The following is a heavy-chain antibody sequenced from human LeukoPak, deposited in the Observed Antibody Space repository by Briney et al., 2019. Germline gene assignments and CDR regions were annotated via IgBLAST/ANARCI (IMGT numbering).Heavy chain of an antibody. CDR1: VGSIRSFD. V-gene: IGHV4-59*01. Sequence: SETLSLTCRLCVGSIRSFDLSCLRHPTGKGLEWIGYIYYSGSTNYNPSLKGRVTMSVDTSKNQFSLRLSSVTAADTALYYCARSIDPPMPGNHSFEYWGEGTPVTFSS. J-gene: IGHJ4*02. CDR2: IYYSGST. CDR3: ARSIDPPMPGNHSFEY. D-gene: IGHD1-14*01.